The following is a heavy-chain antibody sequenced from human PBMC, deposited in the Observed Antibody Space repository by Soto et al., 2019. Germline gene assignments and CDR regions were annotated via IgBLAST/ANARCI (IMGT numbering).Heavy chain of an antibody. CDR2: ISSSSSNI. Sequence: EVQLVESGGGLVQPGGSLRLSCVASGFTLSGYAMNWVRQAPGKGLEWVSYISSSSSNIQYAGSVKGRFTITRDNANNSRHLQINSLRDEDTAVYYCARDCSLGSRDCRWFDPWGQGTLVTVSS. J-gene: IGHJ5*02. D-gene: IGHD2-15*01. CDR3: ARDCSLGSRDCRWFDP. V-gene: IGHV3-48*02. CDR1: GFTLSGYA.